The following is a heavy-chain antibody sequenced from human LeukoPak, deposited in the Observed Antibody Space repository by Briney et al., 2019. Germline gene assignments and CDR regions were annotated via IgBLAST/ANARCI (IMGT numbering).Heavy chain of an antibody. CDR3: ARDQPAAAISDY. CDR1: GYTFTSYY. CDR2: INPSGGST. D-gene: IGHD2-2*01. V-gene: IGHV1-46*01. Sequence: ASVKVSCKASGYTFTSYYMHWVRQAPGQGLEWMGIINPSGGSTSYAQKFQGRVTMTRDTSTSTVHMELSSLRSEDTAVYYCARDQPAAAISDYWGQGTLVTVSS. J-gene: IGHJ4*02.